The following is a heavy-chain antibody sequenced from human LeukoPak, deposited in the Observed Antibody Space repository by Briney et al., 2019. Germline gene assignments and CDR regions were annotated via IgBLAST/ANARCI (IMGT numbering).Heavy chain of an antibody. Sequence: SETLSLTCAVSGYSISSDNYWGWIRPPPGQGLEWTGVIYHSGSTYYNPSLKSRVTMSVDTSKNQFSLKLSSVTAADTAVYYCARAPRDSSSSNYMRRFDYWGQGTLVTVSS. CDR1: GYSISSDNY. J-gene: IGHJ4*02. V-gene: IGHV4-38-2*01. D-gene: IGHD3-22*01. CDR3: ARAPRDSSSSNYMRRFDY. CDR2: IYHSGST.